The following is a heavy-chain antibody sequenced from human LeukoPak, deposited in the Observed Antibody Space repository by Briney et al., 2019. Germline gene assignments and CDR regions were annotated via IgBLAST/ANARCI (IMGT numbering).Heavy chain of an antibody. J-gene: IGHJ3*02. D-gene: IGHD3-10*01. V-gene: IGHV3-48*01. CDR3: ARSRYYGSGSPDAFDS. Sequence: GGSLRLSCAASGFSFSSYSMNWVRQAPGKGLEWVAYISSSSSTIYYADSVKGRFTISRDNVMNSLHLQMDSLGAEDTAVYSCARSRYYGSGSPDAFDSWGHGTMVTVSS. CDR2: ISSSSSTI. CDR1: GFSFSSYS.